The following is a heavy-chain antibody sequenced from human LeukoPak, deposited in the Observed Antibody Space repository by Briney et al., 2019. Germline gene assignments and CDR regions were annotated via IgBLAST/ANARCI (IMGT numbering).Heavy chain of an antibody. CDR2: ISHSGTT. Sequence: SETLSLTCAVSGYSISSGYYWGWIRQPPGKGLEWIITISHSGTTYYNPSLKGRVTISVDTSKNQFSLKLRSVTTADTAMYYCARQAYYDFWSGHYSRGVEDAFDIWGQGTMVSVSS. CDR1: GYSISSGYY. D-gene: IGHD3-3*01. V-gene: IGHV4-38-2*01. CDR3: ARQAYYDFWSGHYSRGVEDAFDI. J-gene: IGHJ3*02.